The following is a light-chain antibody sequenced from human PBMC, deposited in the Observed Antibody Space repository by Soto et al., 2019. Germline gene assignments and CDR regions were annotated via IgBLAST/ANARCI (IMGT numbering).Light chain of an antibody. V-gene: IGKV3-11*01. Sequence: LLTQSPATLSLSPGERATLSCRASQTVSSQLAWYQQNPGQAPRLLIYDASKRATGVPGRFSGSGSGTDFTLTISSLETDDFGVYYCQQRSSWPTFGQGTRVEIK. CDR2: DAS. J-gene: IGKJ1*01. CDR3: QQRSSWPT. CDR1: QTVSSQ.